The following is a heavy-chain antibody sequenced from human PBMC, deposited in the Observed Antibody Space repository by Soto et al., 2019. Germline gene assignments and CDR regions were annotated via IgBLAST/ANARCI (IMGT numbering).Heavy chain of an antibody. V-gene: IGHV3-7*05. CDR3: AKDALGGPTYYYYGMDV. Sequence: GGSLRLSCAASGFAFSNFWMSWVRQVPGKGLQWVAIIQQDGSEKYYVDSVEGRFTISRDNTKNSLYLHMNSLRAEDTAVYYCAKDALGGPTYYYYGMDVWGQGTTVTVSS. J-gene: IGHJ6*02. D-gene: IGHD7-27*01. CDR2: IQQDGSEK. CDR1: GFAFSNFW.